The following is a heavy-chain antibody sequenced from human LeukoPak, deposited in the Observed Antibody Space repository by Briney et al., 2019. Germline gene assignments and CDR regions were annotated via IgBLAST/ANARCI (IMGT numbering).Heavy chain of an antibody. CDR3: ARAGINYIDY. CDR1: GGSISSSSYY. D-gene: IGHD3-3*02. J-gene: IGHJ4*02. Sequence: PSETLSLTCTVSGGSISSSSYYWGWIRQPPGKGLEWIGYILYSGSTNYNPSLKSRVTISVDTSKNQFSLKLSSVTAADTAVYHCARAGINYIDYWGQGTLVTVSS. CDR2: ILYSGST. V-gene: IGHV4-61*05.